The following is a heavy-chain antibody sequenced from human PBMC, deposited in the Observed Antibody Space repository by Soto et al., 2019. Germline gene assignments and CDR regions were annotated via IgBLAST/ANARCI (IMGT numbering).Heavy chain of an antibody. J-gene: IGHJ6*02. V-gene: IGHV4-59*01. CDR3: ARGGDGYCYYYYGMDV. Sequence: QVQLQESGPGLVKPSETLSLTCTVSGGSISSYYWSWIRQPPGKGLEWIGYIYYSGSTNYNPSLMSRVTISVDTSKNQFALKLSTVTAADTAVYYCARGGDGYCYYYYGMDVWGQGTTVTVSS. CDR1: GGSISSYY. D-gene: IGHD3-10*01. CDR2: IYYSGST.